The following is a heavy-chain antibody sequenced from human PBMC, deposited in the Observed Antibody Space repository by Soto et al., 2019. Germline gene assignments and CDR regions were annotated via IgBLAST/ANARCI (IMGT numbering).Heavy chain of an antibody. CDR3: ARSEVVVVPAAISPDY. V-gene: IGHV1-46*01. CDR1: GYTFTSYY. CDR2: INPSGGST. Sequence: GASGKVSCKASGYTFTSYYMHWVRQAPGQGLEWMGIINPSGGSTSYAQKFQGRVTMTRDTSTSTVYMELSSLRSEDTAVYYCARSEVVVVPAAISPDYWGQGTLVTVSS. J-gene: IGHJ4*02. D-gene: IGHD2-2*01.